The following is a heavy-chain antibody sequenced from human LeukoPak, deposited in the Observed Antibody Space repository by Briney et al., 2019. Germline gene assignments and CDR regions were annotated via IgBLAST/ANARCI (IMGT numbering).Heavy chain of an antibody. CDR3: ARLGRGLLWFGELLDY. D-gene: IGHD3-10*01. CDR2: IKQDGSEK. V-gene: IGHV3-7*01. CDR1: GFTFSSYW. J-gene: IGHJ4*02. Sequence: GGSLRLSCAASGFTFSSYWMSWVRQAPGKGLEWVANIKQDGSEKYYVDSVKGRFTISRDNARNSLYLQMNSQRAEDTAVYYCARLGRGLLWFGELLDYWGQGTLVTVSS.